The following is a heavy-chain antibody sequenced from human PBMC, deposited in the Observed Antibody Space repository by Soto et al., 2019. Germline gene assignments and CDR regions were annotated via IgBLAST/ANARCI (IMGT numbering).Heavy chain of an antibody. D-gene: IGHD1-7*01. CDR1: GFTFSSYW. Sequence: PGGSLRLSCAASGFTFSSYWMHWVRQAPGKGLMWVSRIHNDGSTTRYADSVKGRFTISRDNAKNTLYLQMSSLRVEDTAVYYCARDNWNSYWGQGTLVNVSS. CDR2: IHNDGSTT. V-gene: IGHV3-74*01. J-gene: IGHJ4*01. CDR3: ARDNWNSY.